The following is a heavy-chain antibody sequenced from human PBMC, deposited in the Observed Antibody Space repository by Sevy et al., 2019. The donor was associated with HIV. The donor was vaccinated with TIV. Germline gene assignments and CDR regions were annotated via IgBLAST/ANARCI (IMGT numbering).Heavy chain of an antibody. J-gene: IGHJ6*02. CDR2: ISSSSSYI. D-gene: IGHD2-2*01. CDR1: GFTFSSYS. Sequence: GGSLRLSCAASGFTFSSYSMNWVRQAPGKGLEWVSSISSSSSYIYYADSVKGRFTISRDNAKNSLYLQMNSLRADDTAVYYCAREGIVVVPAATSYGMDVWGQGTTVTVSS. CDR3: AREGIVVVPAATSYGMDV. V-gene: IGHV3-21*01.